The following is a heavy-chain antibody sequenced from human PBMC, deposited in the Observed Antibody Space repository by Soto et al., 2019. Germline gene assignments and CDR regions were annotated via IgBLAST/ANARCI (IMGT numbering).Heavy chain of an antibody. CDR2: INPSGGST. Sequence: GASVKVSCKASGYTFTSYYMHWVRQAPGQGLEWMGIINPSGGSTRFAQKFQGRVTLTRDMSTNTVYMELSSLRSDDTAVYYCARDRCDTTSCYECDYWGQGTLVTVSS. J-gene: IGHJ4*02. D-gene: IGHD2-2*01. CDR1: GYTFTSYY. CDR3: ARDRCDTTSCYECDY. V-gene: IGHV1-46*01.